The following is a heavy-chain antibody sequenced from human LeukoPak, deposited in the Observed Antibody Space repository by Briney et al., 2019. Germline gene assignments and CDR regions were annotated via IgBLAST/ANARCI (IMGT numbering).Heavy chain of an antibody. V-gene: IGHV1-2*02. J-gene: IGHJ4*02. Sequence: ASMKVSCKPSGFTFTDYYIHWVRQPPAQGLELVGYIRPQSTFTSSPQNFQGGVTMTRDPSNSTAYIELTNLTPVERAVYYCAREGNDLFSKDFDSWGEGTLVTVSS. CDR1: GFTFTDYY. CDR2: IRPQSTFT. CDR3: AREGNDLFSKDFDS. D-gene: IGHD1-1*01.